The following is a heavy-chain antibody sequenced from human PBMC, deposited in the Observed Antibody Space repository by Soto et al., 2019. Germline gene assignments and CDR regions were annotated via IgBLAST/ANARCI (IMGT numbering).Heavy chain of an antibody. V-gene: IGHV4-59*08. J-gene: IGHJ6*03. CDR3: ARRGYDFWSTSLDYYYYMDV. D-gene: IGHD3-3*01. CDR2: IYYSGST. CDR1: GGSISSYY. Sequence: QVPLQESGPGLVKPSETLSLTCTVSGGSISSYYWSWIRQPPGKGLEWIGYIYYSGSTNYNPSLKSRVTISVDTSKNQFSLKLSSVTAADTAVYYCARRGYDFWSTSLDYYYYMDVWGKGTTVTVSS.